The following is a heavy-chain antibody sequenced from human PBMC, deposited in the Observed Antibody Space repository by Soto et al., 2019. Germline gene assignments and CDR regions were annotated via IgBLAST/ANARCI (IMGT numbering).Heavy chain of an antibody. CDR3: ARAELWATRDY. CDR2: ISDYNGNT. D-gene: IGHD2-21*01. Sequence: QVQLVQSGAEVKKPGASVKFSCKASGYTFTSYGISWVRQAPGQGREWKGWISDYNGNTNYAQKLQGSVTMTTDTSTTTAYMELRSLRSDDTAGYYCARAELWATRDYWGQGTLVSVSS. J-gene: IGHJ4*02. V-gene: IGHV1-18*01. CDR1: GYTFTSYG.